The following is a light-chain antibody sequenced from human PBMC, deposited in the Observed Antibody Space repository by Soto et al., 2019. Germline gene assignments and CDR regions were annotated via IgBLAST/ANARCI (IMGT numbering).Light chain of an antibody. CDR3: QQSNNWPPIT. CDR1: QTVSSN. Sequence: EIILTQSPDTLSLSPGERATLSCRASQTVSSNYLAWCQQRPGQAPRLLIYGASTRAAGIPARLSGGGSGTEFTRASRSLQSEDFAVYYGQQSNNWPPITFGQGTRLEIK. J-gene: IGKJ5*01. CDR2: GAS. V-gene: IGKV3D-15*01.